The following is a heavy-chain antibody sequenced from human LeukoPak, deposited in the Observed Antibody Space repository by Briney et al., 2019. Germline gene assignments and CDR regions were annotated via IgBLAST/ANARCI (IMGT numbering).Heavy chain of an antibody. D-gene: IGHD4-23*01. CDR3: ARDPNYGGNSSNPSLDDY. V-gene: IGHV1-2*06. J-gene: IGHJ4*02. CDR2: INPNSGGT. Sequence: ASVKVSCKASGYTFTGYYMHWVRQAPGQGLEWMGRINPNSGGTNYAQKFQGRVTMTRDTSISTAYMELSGLRSDDTAVYYCARDPNYGGNSSNPSLDDYWGQGTLVTVSS. CDR1: GYTFTGYY.